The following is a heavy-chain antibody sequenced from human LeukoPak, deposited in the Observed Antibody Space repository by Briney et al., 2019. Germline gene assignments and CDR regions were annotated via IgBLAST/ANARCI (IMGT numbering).Heavy chain of an antibody. D-gene: IGHD6-19*01. V-gene: IGHV1-2*06. J-gene: IGHJ3*02. CDR3: ARDGLINSSGWLGGSDAFDI. CDR1: GYTFTVYY. Sequence: ASVKVSCKASGYTFTVYYMHWVRQAPGQGLEWMGRINPNSGGTNYAQKFQGRVTMTRDTSISTAYMELSRLRSDDTAVYYCARDGLINSSGWLGGSDAFDIWGQGTMVTVSS. CDR2: INPNSGGT.